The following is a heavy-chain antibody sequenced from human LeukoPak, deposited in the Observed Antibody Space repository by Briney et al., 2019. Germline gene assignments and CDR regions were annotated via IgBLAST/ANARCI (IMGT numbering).Heavy chain of an antibody. V-gene: IGHV4-34*01. CDR3: ARARPGYSYGLYYYYGMDV. J-gene: IGHJ6*02. CDR2: INHSGST. CDR1: GGAFSGYY. D-gene: IGHD5-18*01. Sequence: PSETLSLTCAVYGGAFSGYYWSWIRQPPGKGTEWIGEINHSGSTNYNPSLKSRVTISVDTSKNQFSLKLSSVTAADTAVYYCARARPGYSYGLYYYYGMDVWGQGTTVTVSS.